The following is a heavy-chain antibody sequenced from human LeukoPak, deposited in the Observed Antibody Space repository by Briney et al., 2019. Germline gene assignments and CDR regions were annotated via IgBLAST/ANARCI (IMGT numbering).Heavy chain of an antibody. V-gene: IGHV4-31*03. Sequence: PSETLSLTCTVSGGSISSGGYYWSWIRQHPGKGLEWIGYIYYSGSTYYNPSLKSRVTISVDTSKNQFSLKLNSVTAADTAVYYCARQRVWVSGWQIDSWGQRTLVTVSS. CDR2: IYYSGST. CDR3: ARQRVWVSGWQIDS. D-gene: IGHD6-19*01. J-gene: IGHJ4*02. CDR1: GGSISSGGYY.